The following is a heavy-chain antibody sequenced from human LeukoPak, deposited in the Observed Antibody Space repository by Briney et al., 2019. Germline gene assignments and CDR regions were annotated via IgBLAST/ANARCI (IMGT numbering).Heavy chain of an antibody. V-gene: IGHV3-48*04. CDR3: AREEYSSSWYDLYYYYYGMDV. CDR2: ISSSSSTI. CDR1: GFTFSSYS. J-gene: IGHJ6*02. Sequence: GGSLRLSCAASGFTFSSYSMNWVRQAPGKGLEWVSYISSSSSTIYYADSVKGRFTISRDNAKNSLYLQMNSLRAEDTAVYYCAREEYSSSWYDLYYYYYGMDVWGQGTTVTVSS. D-gene: IGHD6-13*01.